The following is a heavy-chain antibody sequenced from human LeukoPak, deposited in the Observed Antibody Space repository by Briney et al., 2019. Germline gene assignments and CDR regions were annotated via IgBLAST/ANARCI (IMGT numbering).Heavy chain of an antibody. D-gene: IGHD6-13*01. CDR3: ARGGQQLASDY. J-gene: IGHJ4*02. CDR1: GGSMSSYY. CDR2: IYTSGST. Sequence: PSETLSLTCTVSGGSMSSYYWSWIRQPAGKGLEWIGRIYTSGSTNYNPSLKSRVTISVDTSKNQFSLKLSSVTAADTAVYYCARGGQQLASDYWGQGTLVTVSS. V-gene: IGHV4-4*07.